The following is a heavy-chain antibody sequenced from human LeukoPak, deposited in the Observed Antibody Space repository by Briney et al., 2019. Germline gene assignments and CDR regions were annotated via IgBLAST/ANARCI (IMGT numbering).Heavy chain of an antibody. V-gene: IGHV4-4*07. CDR3: ARDKPQSYFDF. J-gene: IGHJ4*02. CDR2: IYTSGST. CDR1: GGSISSYY. Sequence: SETLSLTCTVSGGSISSYYWSWIRQPAGKGLEWIGRIYTSGSTNYNPSLKSRVTISADTSKNQFSLNLSSVTAADTAVYYCARDKPQSYFDFWGQGTLVTVSS.